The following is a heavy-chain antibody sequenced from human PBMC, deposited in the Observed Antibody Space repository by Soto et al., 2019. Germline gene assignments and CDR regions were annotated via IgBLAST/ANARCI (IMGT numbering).Heavy chain of an antibody. D-gene: IGHD2-21*02. J-gene: IGHJ4*02. CDR1: GGSISSYF. CDR2: FYYSGST. Sequence: SETPSLTCTVSGGSISSYFWSWIRQPPGKGLEWIGYFYYSGSTNYNPSLKSRVTISVDTSKNQFSLKLSSVTAADTAVYYCARVGYCGGDCSLPDYWGQGTLVTVSS. CDR3: ARVGYCGGDCSLPDY. V-gene: IGHV4-59*01.